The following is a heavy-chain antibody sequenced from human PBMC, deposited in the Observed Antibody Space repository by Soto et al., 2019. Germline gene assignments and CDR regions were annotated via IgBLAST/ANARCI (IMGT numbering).Heavy chain of an antibody. CDR2: ISYDGSNK. CDR1: GFTFSSYA. V-gene: IGHV3-30-3*01. J-gene: IGHJ4*02. D-gene: IGHD2-15*01. CDR3: ASVVTNPFDY. Sequence: QVQLVESGGGVVQPGRSLRLSCAASGFTFSSYAMHWVRQAPGKGLEWVAVISYDGSNKYYADSVKGRFTISRDNSKNTPYLQMNSLRAEDTAVYYCASVVTNPFDYWDQGTLVTVSS.